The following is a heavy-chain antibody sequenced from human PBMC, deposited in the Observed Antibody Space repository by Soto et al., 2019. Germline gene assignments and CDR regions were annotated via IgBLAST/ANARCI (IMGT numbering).Heavy chain of an antibody. CDR3: ARAPPIYGRDGNDAFDI. J-gene: IGHJ3*02. CDR2: IYYSGST. CDR1: GGSISSGGYY. V-gene: IGHV4-31*03. Sequence: PSETLSLTCTVSGGSISSGGYYWSWIRQHPGKGLEWIGYIYYSGSTYYNPSLKSRVTISVDTSKNQFSLKLSSVTAADTAVYYRARAPPIYGRDGNDAFDIWGQGTMVTVS. D-gene: IGHD4-17*01.